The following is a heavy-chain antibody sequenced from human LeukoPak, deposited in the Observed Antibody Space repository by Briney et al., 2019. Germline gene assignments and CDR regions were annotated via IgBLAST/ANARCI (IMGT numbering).Heavy chain of an antibody. Sequence: SETLSLTCTVSGGSISSYYWSWIRQPPGEGLEWIGYISYSGSTNYNPSLKSRVTISIDTSKNQFSLKLRSVTAADTAIYYCARQGYDILTGYIDAFDIWGQGTMVTVSS. D-gene: IGHD3-9*01. CDR2: ISYSGST. V-gene: IGHV4-59*08. J-gene: IGHJ3*02. CDR3: ARQGYDILTGYIDAFDI. CDR1: GGSISSYY.